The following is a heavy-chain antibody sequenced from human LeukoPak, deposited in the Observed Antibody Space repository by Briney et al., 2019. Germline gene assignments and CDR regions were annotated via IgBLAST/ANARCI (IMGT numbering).Heavy chain of an antibody. CDR1: GFTFSSYA. V-gene: IGHV3-23*01. D-gene: IGHD4-17*01. CDR2: ISGSGGST. CDR3: AKDRLIDYGDYVGYFDY. J-gene: IGHJ4*02. Sequence: GASLRLSCAASGFTFSSYAMSWVRQAPGKGLEWVSAISGSGGSTYYADSVKGRFTISRDNSKNTLYLQMNSLRAEDTAVYYCAKDRLIDYGDYVGYFDYWGQGTLVTVSS.